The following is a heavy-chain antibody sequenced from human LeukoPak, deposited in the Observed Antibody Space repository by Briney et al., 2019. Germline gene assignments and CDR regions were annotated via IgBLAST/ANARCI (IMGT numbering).Heavy chain of an antibody. J-gene: IGHJ4*02. CDR3: AREVGVHNWHPD. D-gene: IGHD1-20*01. V-gene: IGHV3-74*01. CDR1: GFTFSSYW. Sequence: PGGSLRLSCSASGFTFSSYWMHWVRQAPGKGLVWVSRINSDGSSTSYADSVKGRFTISRNNAKNTLYLQMNSLRAAATAVYYCAREVGVHNWHPDWGQGTLVTVSS. CDR2: INSDGSST.